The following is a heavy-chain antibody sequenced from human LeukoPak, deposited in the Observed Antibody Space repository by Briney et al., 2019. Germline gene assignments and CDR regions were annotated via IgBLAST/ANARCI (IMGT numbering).Heavy chain of an antibody. Sequence: ASVKVSCKASGYTFTSYYMHWVRQAPGQGLEWMGWMNPNSGNTGYAQKFQGRVTMTRNTSISTAYMELSSLRSEDTAVYYCARFGLTTANDYWGQGTLVTVSS. V-gene: IGHV1-8*02. CDR1: GYTFTSYY. D-gene: IGHD4-17*01. CDR2: MNPNSGNT. CDR3: ARFGLTTANDY. J-gene: IGHJ4*02.